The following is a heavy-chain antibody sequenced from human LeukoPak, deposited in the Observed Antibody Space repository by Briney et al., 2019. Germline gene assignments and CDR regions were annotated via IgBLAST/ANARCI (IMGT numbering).Heavy chain of an antibody. CDR2: ISGSGGST. J-gene: IGHJ4*02. Sequence: GGSLRLSCAAFGFTFSSYAVSWVRRAPGKGLEWVSAISGSGGSTYYADSVKGRFTISRDNSKNTLYLQMNSLRAEDTAVYYCAREGLLWFGEFLYYFDYWGQGTLVTVSS. D-gene: IGHD3-10*01. CDR3: AREGLLWFGEFLYYFDY. CDR1: GFTFSSYA. V-gene: IGHV3-23*01.